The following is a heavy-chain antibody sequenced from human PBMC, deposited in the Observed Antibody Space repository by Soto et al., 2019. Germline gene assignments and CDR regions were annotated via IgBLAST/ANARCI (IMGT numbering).Heavy chain of an antibody. D-gene: IGHD1-26*01. Sequence: PGGSLRLSCAASGFTFSSYAMSWVCQAPGKGLEWVSAISGSGGSTYYADSVKGRFTISRDNSKNTLYLQMNSLRAEDTAVYYCAKRSRRWDDPGDFDYWGQGTLVTVSS. J-gene: IGHJ4*02. CDR2: ISGSGGST. CDR1: GFTFSSYA. V-gene: IGHV3-23*01. CDR3: AKRSRRWDDPGDFDY.